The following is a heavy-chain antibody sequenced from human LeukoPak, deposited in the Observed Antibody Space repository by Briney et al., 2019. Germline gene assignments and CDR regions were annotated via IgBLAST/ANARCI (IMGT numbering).Heavy chain of an antibody. CDR1: GFTFSSYW. D-gene: IGHD1-26*01. V-gene: IGHV3-7*01. CDR3: TTPAGGYYEGDY. Sequence: GGSLRLSCAASGFTFSSYWMSWVRQAPGKGLEWVANIKQDGSGKYYVDSVKGRFTISRDDSKNTLYLQMNSLKTEDTAVYYCTTPAGGYYEGDYWGQGTLVTVSS. CDR2: IKQDGSGK. J-gene: IGHJ4*02.